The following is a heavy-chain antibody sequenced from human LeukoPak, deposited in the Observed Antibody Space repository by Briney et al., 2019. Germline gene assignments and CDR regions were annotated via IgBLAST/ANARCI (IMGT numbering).Heavy chain of an antibody. Sequence: GWALRLSCAACGFSFSRYWMSWVGQAPGTGLEWVANIKQDGSEKYYVDSVKGRFTISRDKAQKSRYLQKYSLRAEDTAVYYCARDVPPSSDSSGWYVYYYYYGMDVWGQGTTVTVSS. CDR3: ARDVPPSSDSSGWYVYYYYYGMDV. CDR2: IKQDGSEK. CDR1: GFSFSRYW. D-gene: IGHD6-19*01. V-gene: IGHV3-7*01. J-gene: IGHJ6*02.